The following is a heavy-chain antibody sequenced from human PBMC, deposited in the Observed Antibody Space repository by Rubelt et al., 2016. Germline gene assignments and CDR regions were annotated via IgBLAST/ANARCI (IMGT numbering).Heavy chain of an antibody. J-gene: IGHJ4*02. D-gene: IGHD2/OR15-2a*01. Sequence: GYIYYSGSTNYNPSLKSRVTISVDTSKNQFSLKLSSVTAADTAVYYCARHPLYYFDYWGQGTLVTVSS. CDR3: ARHPLYYFDY. CDR2: IYYSGST. V-gene: IGHV4-59*08.